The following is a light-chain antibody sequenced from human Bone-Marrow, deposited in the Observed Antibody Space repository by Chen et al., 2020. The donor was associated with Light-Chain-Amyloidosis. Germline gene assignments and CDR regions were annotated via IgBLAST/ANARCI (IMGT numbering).Light chain of an antibody. Sequence: QSALTQPPSASGSPGQSVTISCTGTRSDVGGYNYVSWYQQHPGNAPKLMIYEVSKRPSGVPDGFSGSKSGNTASLTVSGLQAEDEADYYCSSYEGSNNYVFGTGTKVTVL. CDR1: RSDVGGYNY. V-gene: IGLV2-8*01. J-gene: IGLJ1*01. CDR2: EVS. CDR3: SSYEGSNNYV.